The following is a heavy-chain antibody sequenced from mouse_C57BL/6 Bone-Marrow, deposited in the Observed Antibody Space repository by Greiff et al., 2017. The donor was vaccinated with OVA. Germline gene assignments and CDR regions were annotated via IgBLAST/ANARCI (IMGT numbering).Heavy chain of an antibody. V-gene: IGHV2-2*01. CDR1: GFSLTSYG. D-gene: IGHD1-1*01. J-gene: IGHJ1*03. CDR2: LWSGGST. CDR3: ARNRGTTVVAFYWYFDV. Sequence: QVQLKESGPGLVQPSQSLSITCTVSGFSLTSYGVHWVRQSPGKGLASLGVLWSGGSTDYNAAFISRLSISKDNSKSQVFFKMNSLQADDTAIYYCARNRGTTVVAFYWYFDVWGTGTTVTVSS.